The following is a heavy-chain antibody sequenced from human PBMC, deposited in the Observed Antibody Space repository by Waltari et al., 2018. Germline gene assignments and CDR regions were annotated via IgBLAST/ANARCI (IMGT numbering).Heavy chain of an antibody. J-gene: IGHJ6*02. D-gene: IGHD3-3*01. Sequence: QVQLVESGGGVVQPGRSLRLSCAASGFTFSSYGMHWVRQAPGKGLEWVAVIWYDGSNKYYADSVKGRFTISRDNSKNTLYLQMNSLRAEDTAVYYCARDYDYYYDFWSGVYLDYGMDVWGQGTTVTVSS. CDR3: ARDYDYYYDFWSGVYLDYGMDV. CDR1: GFTFSSYG. CDR2: IWYDGSNK. V-gene: IGHV3-33*01.